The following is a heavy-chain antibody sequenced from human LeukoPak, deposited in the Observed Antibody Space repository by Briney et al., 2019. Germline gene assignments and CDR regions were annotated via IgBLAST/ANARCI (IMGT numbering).Heavy chain of an antibody. CDR3: ARGRGSGWYSAPLDY. J-gene: IGHJ4*02. Sequence: PGGSLRLSCAASGFTFRTYWMSWVRQAPGKGLEWVANIKQDGSEKYYVDSVKGRFTISRDNAKNSLYLQMNSLRAEDTAVYYCARGRGSGWYSAPLDYWGQGTLVTVSS. D-gene: IGHD6-19*01. CDR2: IKQDGSEK. V-gene: IGHV3-7*01. CDR1: GFTFRTYW.